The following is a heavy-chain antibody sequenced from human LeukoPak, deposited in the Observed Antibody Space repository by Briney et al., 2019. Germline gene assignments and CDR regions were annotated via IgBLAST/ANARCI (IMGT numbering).Heavy chain of an antibody. D-gene: IGHD5-12*01. CDR2: INSDGSST. Sequence: GGSLRLSCAASGFTFSSYWMHWVRQAPGKGLVWVSRINSDGSSTSYADSVKGRFTISRDNAKNTLYLQMNSLRAGDTAVYYCASIVATPYGMDVWGQGTTVTVSS. V-gene: IGHV3-74*01. CDR1: GFTFSSYW. J-gene: IGHJ6*02. CDR3: ASIVATPYGMDV.